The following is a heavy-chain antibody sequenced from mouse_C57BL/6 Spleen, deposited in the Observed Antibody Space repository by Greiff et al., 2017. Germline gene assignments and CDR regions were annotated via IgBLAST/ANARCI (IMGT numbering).Heavy chain of an antibody. CDR3: ARIESDSYYPTS. CDR1: GFSLRTSGMG. J-gene: IGHJ2*01. CDR2: IWWDDDK. D-gene: IGHD2-12*01. Sequence: QVTLKVSGPGILQPSQTLSLTCPFSGFSLRTSGMGVGWIRQPSGKGLEWLAHIWWDDDKYYNPALKSRLTISKDTSKNQVFLRIADVDTPDTTTYYCARIESDSYYPTSWGQGTTLTVSS. V-gene: IGHV8-8*01.